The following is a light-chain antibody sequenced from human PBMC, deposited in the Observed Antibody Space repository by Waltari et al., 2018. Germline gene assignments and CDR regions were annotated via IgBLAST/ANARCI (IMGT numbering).Light chain of an antibody. CDR2: EVS. CDR3: SSYTSSTTVV. J-gene: IGLJ2*01. CDR1: SIDVGDYNY. V-gene: IGLV2-14*01. Sequence: QSALTQPASVSGSPGQSIPISCTGTSIDVGDYNYVSWYQQFPGKAPKLIIYEVSNRPSGVSNRFSGSKSGNTASLTISGLQAEDEADYYCSSYTSSTTVVFGGGTELTVL.